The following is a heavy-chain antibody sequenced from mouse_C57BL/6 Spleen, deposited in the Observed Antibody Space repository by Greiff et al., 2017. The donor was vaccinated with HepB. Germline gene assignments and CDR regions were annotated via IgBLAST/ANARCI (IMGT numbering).Heavy chain of an antibody. CDR2: INPNNGGT. Sequence: EVQLQQSGPELVKPGASVKISCKASGYTFTDYYMNWVKQSHGKSLEWIGDINPNNGGTSYNQKFKGKATLTVDKSSSTAYMELRSLTSEDSAVYYCARYDYDECFAYWGQGTLVTVSA. V-gene: IGHV1-26*01. D-gene: IGHD2-4*01. J-gene: IGHJ3*01. CDR3: ARYDYDECFAY. CDR1: GYTFTDYY.